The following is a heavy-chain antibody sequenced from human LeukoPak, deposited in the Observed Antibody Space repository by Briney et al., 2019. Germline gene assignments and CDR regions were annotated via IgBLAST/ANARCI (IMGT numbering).Heavy chain of an antibody. CDR3: ARATPNYDFWSGYYTGHAFDI. V-gene: IGHV4-4*07. J-gene: IGHJ3*02. CDR2: IYTSGST. CDR1: GFTFSSYA. D-gene: IGHD3-3*01. Sequence: TGGSLRLSCAASGFTFSSYAMSWVRQPAGKGLEWIGRIYTSGSTNYNPSLKSRVTMSVDTSKNQFSLKLSSVTAADTAVYYCARATPNYDFWSGYYTGHAFDIWGQGTMVTVSS.